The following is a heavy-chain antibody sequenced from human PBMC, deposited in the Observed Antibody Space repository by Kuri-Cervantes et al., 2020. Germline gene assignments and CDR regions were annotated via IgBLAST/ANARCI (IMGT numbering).Heavy chain of an antibody. CDR3: ARDHPQVITMIVVDYYYYYGMDV. CDR1: GFTVSSNY. D-gene: IGHD3-22*01. CDR2: IYSGGST. V-gene: IGHV3-53*05. Sequence: GESLKISCAASGFTVSSNYMSWVRQAPGKGLEWVSVIYSGGSTYYADSVKGRFTISRDNSKNTLYLQMNSLRAEDTAVYYCARDHPQVITMIVVDYYYYYGMDVWGQGTTVTVSS. J-gene: IGHJ6*02.